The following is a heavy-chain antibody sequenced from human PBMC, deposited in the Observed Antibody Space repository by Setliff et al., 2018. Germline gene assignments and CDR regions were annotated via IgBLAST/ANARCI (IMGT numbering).Heavy chain of an antibody. CDR2: INPNNGDT. V-gene: IGHV1-2*06. Sequence: ASVKVSCQASGYTFTGYYIHWVRQAPGQRLEWMGRINPNNGDTDYVQKFQGRGTMIRDTSKSTEYMELRSLRLDDTAVFYCARGALRAVPGRDPFDFWGQGTMVTVSS. CDR1: GYTFTGYY. J-gene: IGHJ4*02. CDR3: ARGALRAVPGRDPFDF. D-gene: IGHD2-21*01.